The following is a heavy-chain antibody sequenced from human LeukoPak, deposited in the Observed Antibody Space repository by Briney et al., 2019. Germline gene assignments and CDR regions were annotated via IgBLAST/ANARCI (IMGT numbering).Heavy chain of an antibody. D-gene: IGHD3-22*01. CDR1: GFTFDDYA. J-gene: IGHJ4*02. Sequence: PGGSLRLSCAASGFTFDDYAMHWVRQAQGKGLEWVSGISWNSGSIGYADSVKGRFTISRDNAKNSLYLQMNSLRAEDTALYYCAKADYYDSSGRTYYFDYWGQGTLVTVSS. CDR2: ISWNSGSI. V-gene: IGHV3-9*01. CDR3: AKADYYDSSGRTYYFDY.